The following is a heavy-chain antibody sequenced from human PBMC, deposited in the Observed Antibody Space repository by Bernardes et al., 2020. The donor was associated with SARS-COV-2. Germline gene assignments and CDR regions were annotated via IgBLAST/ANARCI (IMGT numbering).Heavy chain of an antibody. J-gene: IGHJ6*02. CDR1: GFTFSSYA. CDR3: AKGGLFYDYGMDV. CDR2: SSGGGGSS. V-gene: IGHV3-23*01. Sequence: GGSLRLSFAASGFTFSSYAMSWVRQAPGKGLEWVSASSGGGGSSYYADSVKGRFTISRDNSKDTLYLQMNSLRAEDTAVYYCAKGGLFYDYGMDVWGQGTTVTVSS.